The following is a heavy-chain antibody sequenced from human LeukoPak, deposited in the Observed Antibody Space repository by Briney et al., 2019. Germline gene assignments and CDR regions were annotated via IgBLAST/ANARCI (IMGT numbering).Heavy chain of an antibody. Sequence: PGGSLRLSCAASGFTLSIHTMNWVRQAPGRGLEWVSAISTNDIQYADSVKGRFTISRDNAKNSLYLQMDSLRAEDTAVYYCARWLGAIAWPYYFDYWGQGTLVTVSS. CDR2: ISTNDI. V-gene: IGHV3-21*01. J-gene: IGHJ4*02. D-gene: IGHD3-16*02. CDR3: ARWLGAIAWPYYFDY. CDR1: GFTLSIHT.